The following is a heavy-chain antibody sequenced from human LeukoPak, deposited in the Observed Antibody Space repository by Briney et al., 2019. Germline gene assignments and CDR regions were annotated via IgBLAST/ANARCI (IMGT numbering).Heavy chain of an antibody. V-gene: IGHV3-11*06. D-gene: IGHD2-15*01. J-gene: IGHJ4*02. CDR1: GFTFSDYY. CDR3: ARDCSGGSCYFDY. CDR2: ISSSSSYT. Sequence: PGGSLRLSCAASGFTFSDYYMSWIRQAPGKGLEWVSYISSSSSYTNYADSVKGRFTISRDNAKNSLYLQMNSLRAEDTAVYYCARDCSGGSCYFDYWGQGTLVTVSS.